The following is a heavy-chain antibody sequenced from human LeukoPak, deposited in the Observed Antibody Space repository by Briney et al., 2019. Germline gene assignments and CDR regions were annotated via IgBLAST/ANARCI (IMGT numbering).Heavy chain of an antibody. V-gene: IGHV3-15*01. CDR1: GFTFSNAW. CDR2: IKSKTDGGTT. J-gene: IGHJ3*02. Sequence: PGGSLRLSCAASGFTFSNAWMSWVRQAPGKGLEWVGRIKSKTDGGTTDYAAPVKGRSTISRDDSKNTLYLQMNSLKTEDTAVYYCTTDSTVLPGGVAFDIWGQGTMVTVSS. D-gene: IGHD2/OR15-2a*01. CDR3: TTDSTVLPGGVAFDI.